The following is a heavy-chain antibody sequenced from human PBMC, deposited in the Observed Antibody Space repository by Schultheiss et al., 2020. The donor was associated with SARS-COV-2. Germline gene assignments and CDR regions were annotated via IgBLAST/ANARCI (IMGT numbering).Heavy chain of an antibody. CDR1: GGSININFYY. Sequence: SETLSLTCSVSGGSININFYYWGWIRQTPGKGLEWIGYIYYSGSTNYNPSLKSRVTISVDTSKNQFSLKLSSVTAADTAVYYCARAGSVGCSSTSCSYGMDVWGQGTTVTVSS. D-gene: IGHD2-2*01. V-gene: IGHV4-61*05. CDR2: IYYSGST. J-gene: IGHJ6*02. CDR3: ARAGSVGCSSTSCSYGMDV.